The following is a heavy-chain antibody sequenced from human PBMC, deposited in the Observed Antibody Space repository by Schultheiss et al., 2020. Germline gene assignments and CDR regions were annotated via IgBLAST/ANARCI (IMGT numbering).Heavy chain of an antibody. CDR2: INHSGST. V-gene: IGHV4-34*01. Sequence: SATLSLTCAVYGGSFSGYYWSWIRQPPGKGLEWIGEINHSGSTNYNPSLKSRVTISVDTSKNQFSLKLSSVTAADTAVYYCTTDLTDLDYYHGMDVWGQGTTVTGYS. J-gene: IGHJ6*02. CDR1: GGSFSGYY. CDR3: TTDLTDLDYYHGMDV.